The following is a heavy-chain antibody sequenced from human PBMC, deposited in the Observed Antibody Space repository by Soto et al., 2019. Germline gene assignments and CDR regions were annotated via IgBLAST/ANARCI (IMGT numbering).Heavy chain of an antibody. D-gene: IGHD5-12*01. CDR3: AKDYGYSGYGYFYYYYGMDV. J-gene: IGHJ6*02. V-gene: IGHV3-30*18. CDR2: ISYDVSNK. Sequence: GGSLRLSCAGSGFTFSSYGMHWVRQAPGKGLEWVAVISYDVSNKYYADSVKGRFTISRDNSKNTLYLQMNSLRAEDTAVYYCAKDYGYSGYGYFYYYYGMDVWGQGTTVTVSS. CDR1: GFTFSSYG.